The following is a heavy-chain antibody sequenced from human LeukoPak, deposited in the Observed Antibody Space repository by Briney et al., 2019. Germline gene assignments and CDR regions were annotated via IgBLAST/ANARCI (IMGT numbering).Heavy chain of an antibody. CDR3: ARVGDYCFDY. Sequence: SETLSLTCPVYGGSMSSYFWSWIRQPPGKGLEWIGYIYYSGSTNYNPSLKSRVTILIDTSKNQFSLKLSSVTAADTAVYYCARVGDYCFDYWGQGTLVTVSS. D-gene: IGHD2-21*02. CDR2: IYYSGST. J-gene: IGHJ4*02. CDR1: GGSMSSYF. V-gene: IGHV4-59*01.